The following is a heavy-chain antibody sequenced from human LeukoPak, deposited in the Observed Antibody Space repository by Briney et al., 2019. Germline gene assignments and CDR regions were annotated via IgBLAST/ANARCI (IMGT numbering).Heavy chain of an antibody. D-gene: IGHD3-10*01. CDR2: ISYDGSNK. J-gene: IGHJ6*02. Sequence: GGSLRLSCAASGSTFSSYGMHWVRQAPGKGLEWVAVISYDGSNKYYADSVKGRFTISRDNSKNTLYLQMNSLRAEDTAVYYCAKDYYGSGNYYYGMDVWGQGTTVTVSS. CDR3: AKDYYGSGNYYYGMDV. CDR1: GSTFSSYG. V-gene: IGHV3-30*18.